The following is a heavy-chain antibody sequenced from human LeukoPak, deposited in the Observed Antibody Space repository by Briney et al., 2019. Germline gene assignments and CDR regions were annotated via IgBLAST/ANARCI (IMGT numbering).Heavy chain of an antibody. CDR1: GFTFSSYA. J-gene: IGHJ5*02. V-gene: IGHV3-23*01. D-gene: IGHD3-9*01. Sequence: GGSLRLSCAASGFTFSSYAMNWVHQAPGKGLEWVSSIRDSVGNTYYADSVKDRFTISRDNSRNTLYLQMTSLRAEDTAVYYCARGPSITTTGTFDPWGQGTLVTVSS. CDR2: IRDSVGNT. CDR3: ARGPSITTTGTFDP.